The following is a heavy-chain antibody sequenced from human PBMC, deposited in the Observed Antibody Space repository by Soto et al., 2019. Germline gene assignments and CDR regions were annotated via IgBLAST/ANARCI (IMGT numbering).Heavy chain of an antibody. J-gene: IGHJ6*02. CDR3: ARGREATSYYYYGMDV. V-gene: IGHV1-8*01. Sequence: QVQLVQSGAEVKKPGASVKVSCKASGYTFTSYDINWVRQATGQGLEWMGWMNPNSGNTGYAQKFQGRVTMTRNTSISTAYIELSSLRSEDTAVYYCARGREATSYYYYGMDVWGQGTTVTVSS. D-gene: IGHD5-12*01. CDR2: MNPNSGNT. CDR1: GYTFTSYD.